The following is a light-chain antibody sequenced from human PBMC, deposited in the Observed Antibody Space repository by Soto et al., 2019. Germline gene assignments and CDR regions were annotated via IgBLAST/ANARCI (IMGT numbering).Light chain of an antibody. CDR2: AAS. V-gene: IGKV1-39*01. CDR1: QNIRNY. CDR3: QQGHSTPYT. Sequence: DIQMTQSPSSLSASVGDRVTITCRASQNIRNYLNWYQQKPGDAPKLLIYAASTLQGAVPSRFSGSGSGTDFTLTISSLQHEDFATYHCQQGHSTPYTFGQGTRLEI. J-gene: IGKJ2*01.